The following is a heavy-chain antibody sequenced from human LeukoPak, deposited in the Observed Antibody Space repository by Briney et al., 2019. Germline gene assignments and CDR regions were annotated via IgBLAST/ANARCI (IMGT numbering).Heavy chain of an antibody. D-gene: IGHD2-21*01. Sequence: PSETLCCTYGGFGGSIKDYCVSWIRQTPGKLLELIGGISYTESTRYNPYLESRVSMAIGNSEKQLSLKLIFVTAADTAVYYCARIRCGHSGSLCYNHWGLGTLVTVSS. CDR1: GGSIKDYC. CDR2: ISYTEST. J-gene: IGHJ4*02. V-gene: IGHV4-34*01. CDR3: ARIRCGHSGSLCYNH.